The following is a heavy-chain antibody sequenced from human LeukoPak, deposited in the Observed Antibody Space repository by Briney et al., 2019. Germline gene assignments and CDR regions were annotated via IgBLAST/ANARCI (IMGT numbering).Heavy chain of an antibody. Sequence: GGSLRLSCAASGFTFSSYGMHWVRQAPGKGLEWVAVIWYDGSNKYYADSVKGRFTISRDNSKNTLYLQMNSLRAEDTAVYYCARGLDLVVPAAIPFDYWGQGTLVTVSS. CDR1: GFTFSSYG. CDR2: IWYDGSNK. CDR3: ARGLDLVVPAAIPFDY. D-gene: IGHD2-2*01. J-gene: IGHJ4*02. V-gene: IGHV3-33*01.